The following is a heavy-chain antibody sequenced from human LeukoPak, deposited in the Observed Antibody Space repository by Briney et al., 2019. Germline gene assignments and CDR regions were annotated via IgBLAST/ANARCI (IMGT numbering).Heavy chain of an antibody. Sequence: GSSVKASCKASGGTFSSYAISWVRQAPGQGLEWMGGIIPIFGTANYAQKFQGRVTITADESTSTAYMELSSLRSEDTAVYYCASPADYGSGSYYTYWGQGTLVTFSS. D-gene: IGHD3-10*01. J-gene: IGHJ4*02. CDR2: IIPIFGTA. CDR3: ASPADYGSGSYYTY. CDR1: GGTFSSYA. V-gene: IGHV1-69*01.